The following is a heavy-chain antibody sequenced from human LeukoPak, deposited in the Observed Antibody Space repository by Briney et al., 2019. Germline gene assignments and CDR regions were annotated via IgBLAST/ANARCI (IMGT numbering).Heavy chain of an antibody. CDR1: GYTFTSYG. J-gene: IGHJ5*02. V-gene: IGHV1-18*01. Sequence: ASVKVSCKASGYTFTSYGISWVRQAPGQGLEWMGWISAYNGNTNCAQKLQGRVTMTTDTSTGTAYMELRSLRSDDTAVYYCARGHSSGWSLWFDPWGQGTLVTVSS. CDR2: ISAYNGNT. CDR3: ARGHSSGWSLWFDP. D-gene: IGHD6-19*01.